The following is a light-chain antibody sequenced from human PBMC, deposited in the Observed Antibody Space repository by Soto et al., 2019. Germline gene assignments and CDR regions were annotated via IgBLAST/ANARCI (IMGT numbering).Light chain of an antibody. CDR3: AAWDDSLSGLAV. V-gene: IGLV1-47*01. CDR1: SSNIGSNY. Sequence: QSVLTQPPSASGTHGQRVTISCSGSSSNIGSNYVYWYQQLPGTAPKLLIYRNNQRPSGVPDRFSGSKSGTSASLAISGLRSKDEADYYCAAWDDSLSGLAVFGGGTKLTVL. CDR2: RNN. J-gene: IGLJ7*01.